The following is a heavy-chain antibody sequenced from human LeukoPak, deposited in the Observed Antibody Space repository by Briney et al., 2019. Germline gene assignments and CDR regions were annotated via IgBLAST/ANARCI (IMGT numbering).Heavy chain of an antibody. CDR1: GFTVSSNY. Sequence: GGSLRLSCAASGFTVSSNYMSWVRQAPGKGLEWVSVIYSGGSTYYADSVKGRFTISRHNSKNTLYLQMNSLRAEGTAVYYCARGTVRYYFDYWGQGTLVTVSS. V-gene: IGHV3-53*04. J-gene: IGHJ4*02. CDR2: IYSGGST. D-gene: IGHD4-17*01. CDR3: ARGTVRYYFDY.